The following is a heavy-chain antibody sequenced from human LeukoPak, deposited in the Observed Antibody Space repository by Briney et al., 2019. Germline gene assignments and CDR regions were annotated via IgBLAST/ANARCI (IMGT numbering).Heavy chain of an antibody. CDR3: ATGYLYGSGSFYPDGVEFDY. V-gene: IGHV3-30*04. CDR1: GFTFSLYA. CDR2: ISYDGSDQ. Sequence: GGSLRLSCAASGFTFSLYAMHWVRQAPGKGLEWVAVISYDGSDQYFADSVRGRFTVSRDNSKNTLYLQMNSLRPEDTAVYYCATGYLYGSGSFYPDGVEFDYWGQGTLVTVSS. J-gene: IGHJ4*02. D-gene: IGHD3-10*01.